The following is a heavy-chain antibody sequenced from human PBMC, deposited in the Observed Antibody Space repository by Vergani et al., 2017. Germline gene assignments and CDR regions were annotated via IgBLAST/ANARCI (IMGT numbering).Heavy chain of an antibody. J-gene: IGHJ3*02. D-gene: IGHD4-17*01. Sequence: QVQLVESGGGVVQPGRSLRLSCAASGCTFSSYGMHWVRQAPGKGLEWVAVIWYDGSNKYYADSVKGRFTISRDNSKNTLYLQMNSLRAEDTAVYYCARDGGHDYGDFDAFDIWGQGTMVTVSS. V-gene: IGHV3-33*01. CDR3: ARDGGHDYGDFDAFDI. CDR2: IWYDGSNK. CDR1: GCTFSSYG.